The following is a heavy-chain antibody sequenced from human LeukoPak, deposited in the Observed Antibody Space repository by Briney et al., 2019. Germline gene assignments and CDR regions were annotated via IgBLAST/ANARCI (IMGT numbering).Heavy chain of an antibody. V-gene: IGHV1-69*04. J-gene: IGHJ5*02. CDR1: GGTFSSYA. CDR3: AREEWELPGAIGP. D-gene: IGHD1-26*01. Sequence: SVKVSCTASGGTFSSYAISWVRQAPGQGLEWMGRIIPILGIANYAQKFQGRVTITADKSTSTAYMELSSLRSEDTAVYYCAREEWELPGAIGPWGQGTLVTVSS. CDR2: IIPILGIA.